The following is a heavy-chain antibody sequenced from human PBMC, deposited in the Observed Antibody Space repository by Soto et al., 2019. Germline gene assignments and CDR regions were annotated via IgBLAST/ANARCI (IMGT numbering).Heavy chain of an antibody. Sequence: ASVKVSCKASGYTFTSYYMHWVRQAPGQGLEWMGIINPSGGSTSYAQKFQGRVTMTRDTSTNTVYMELSSLRSEDTAVYYCARVGQYSSNWYMEWFDPWGQGTLVTVSS. V-gene: IGHV1-46*01. CDR3: ARVGQYSSNWYMEWFDP. J-gene: IGHJ5*02. D-gene: IGHD6-13*01. CDR2: INPSGGST. CDR1: GYTFTSYY.